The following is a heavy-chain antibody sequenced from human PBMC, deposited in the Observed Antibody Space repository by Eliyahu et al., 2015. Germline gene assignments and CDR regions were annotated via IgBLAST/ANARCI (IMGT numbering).Heavy chain of an antibody. CDR1: GFTXGDYA. V-gene: IGHV3-49*03. CDR3: TRDRGYNYGYSDF. Sequence: EVLLVESGGGLVQPGRSLRLXCTASGFTXGDYAMSWFRQAPGKGLEWVSFIRNKVYGGTTEYAASVKGRFIISRDDSKSIVHLQMNSLETEDTAVYFCTRDRGYNYGYSDFWGQGTLVTVSS. CDR2: IRNKVYGGTT. J-gene: IGHJ4*02. D-gene: IGHD5-18*01.